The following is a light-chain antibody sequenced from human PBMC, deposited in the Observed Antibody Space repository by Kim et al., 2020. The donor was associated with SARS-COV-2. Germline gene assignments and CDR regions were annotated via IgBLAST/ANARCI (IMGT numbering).Light chain of an antibody. CDR3: QAWDSSAVV. CDR2: KDS. J-gene: IGLJ2*01. CDR1: KLGDKY. Sequence: SYELTQPPSVSVSPGQTATITCSGDKLGDKYASWYQQKSGQSPVLVMYKDSRRPSGIPERFSGSNSGNTASLTISGTQAMDEGDYYCQAWDSSAVVFGGGTQLTVL. V-gene: IGLV3-1*01.